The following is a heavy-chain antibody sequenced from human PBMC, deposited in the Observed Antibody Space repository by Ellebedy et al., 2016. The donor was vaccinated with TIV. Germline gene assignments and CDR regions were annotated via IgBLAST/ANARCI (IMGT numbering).Heavy chain of an antibody. CDR1: GAPSGHYF. D-gene: IGHD1-20*01. V-gene: IGHV4-34*01. CDR2: VTHTGDT. Sequence: SETLSLTXAVSGAPSGHYFWSWIRQSPGKGLEWIGEVTHTGDTNYNPSLESRVTMSLDTSENQFSLKVNSVTAADTAVYYCARHNYNSYYMDVWGKGTTVTVSS. CDR3: ARHNYNSYYMDV. J-gene: IGHJ6*03.